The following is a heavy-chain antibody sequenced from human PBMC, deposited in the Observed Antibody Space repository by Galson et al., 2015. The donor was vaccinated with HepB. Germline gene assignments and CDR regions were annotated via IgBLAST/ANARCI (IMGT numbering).Heavy chain of an antibody. CDR3: ASQRGANWGPFDY. CDR1: GFTFSSYA. D-gene: IGHD7-27*01. CDR2: ISYDGSNK. J-gene: IGHJ4*02. Sequence: SLRLSCAASGFTFSSYAMHWVRQAPGKGLEWVAVISYDGSNKYYADSVKGRFTISRDNSKNTLYLQMNSLRAEDTAVYYCASQRGANWGPFDYWGQGTLVTVSS. V-gene: IGHV3-30*04.